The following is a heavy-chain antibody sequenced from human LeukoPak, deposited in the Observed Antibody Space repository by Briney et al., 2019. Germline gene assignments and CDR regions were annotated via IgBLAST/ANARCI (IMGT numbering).Heavy chain of an antibody. V-gene: IGHV3-30-3*01. CDR3: ARGYYDRLWDAFDI. J-gene: IGHJ3*02. D-gene: IGHD3-22*01. Sequence: PGGSLRLSCAASGFTFSSYAMHWVRQAPGKGLEWVAVISYDGSNKYYADSVKGRFTISRDNSKNTLYLQMNSLRAEDTAVYYCARGYYDRLWDAFDIWGQGTMVTVSS. CDR2: ISYDGSNK. CDR1: GFTFSSYA.